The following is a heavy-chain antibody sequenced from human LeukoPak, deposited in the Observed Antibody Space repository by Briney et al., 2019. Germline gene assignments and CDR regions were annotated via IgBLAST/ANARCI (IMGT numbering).Heavy chain of an antibody. Sequence: ASVKVSCKASGYTFTSYGISWVRQAPGQGLEWMGWISAYNGNTNYAQKLQGRVTMTTDTSTSTAYMELRSLRSDDTAVYYCARVRAPGGLLEWLYVQNLDYWGQGTLVTVSS. CDR2: ISAYNGNT. D-gene: IGHD3-3*01. V-gene: IGHV1-18*01. CDR3: ARVRAPGGLLEWLYVQNLDY. J-gene: IGHJ4*02. CDR1: GYTFTSYG.